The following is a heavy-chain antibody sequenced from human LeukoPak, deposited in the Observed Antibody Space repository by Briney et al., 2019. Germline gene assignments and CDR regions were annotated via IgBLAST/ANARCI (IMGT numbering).Heavy chain of an antibody. Sequence: VGSLRLSCAASGFTFSSYWMSWVRQAPGRGREWVANIKQDGSEKYYVDSVKGRCTISRDNAKNSLYLQMNSLRDEDTAMYYCARDVERTGGTYYYGSGTLRGWGQGTLVTVSS. CDR2: IKQDGSEK. D-gene: IGHD3-10*01. CDR3: ARDVERTGGTYYYGSGTLRG. J-gene: IGHJ4*02. CDR1: GFTFSSYW. V-gene: IGHV3-7*01.